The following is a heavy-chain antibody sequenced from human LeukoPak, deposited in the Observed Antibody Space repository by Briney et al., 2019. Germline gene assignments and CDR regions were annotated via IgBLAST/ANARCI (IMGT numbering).Heavy chain of an antibody. CDR2: ISGSGGST. D-gene: IGHD3-3*01. CDR3: AKFWSGYYTPLDC. V-gene: IGHV3-23*01. Sequence: GGSLRLSCAASRFTFSSYAMSWVRQAPGKGLEWVSGISGSGGSTYYADSVKGRFTISRDNSNNTLYLQMNSLRAEDTAVYFCAKFWSGYYTPLDCWGQGTLVTVSS. J-gene: IGHJ4*02. CDR1: RFTFSSYA.